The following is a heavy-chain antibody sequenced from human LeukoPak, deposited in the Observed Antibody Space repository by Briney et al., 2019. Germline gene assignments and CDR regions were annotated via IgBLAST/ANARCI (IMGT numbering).Heavy chain of an antibody. Sequence: GESLKISCKGSGYSFTSYWISWVRQMPGKGLEWMGMIDPSDSYTNYSPSFQGHVTISADKSISTAYLQWSSLQASDTAMYYCARGKIGQTTDYWGQGTLGTVSS. CDR1: GYSFTSYW. D-gene: IGHD1-1*01. CDR3: ARGKIGQTTDY. V-gene: IGHV5-10-1*01. J-gene: IGHJ4*02. CDR2: IDPSDSYT.